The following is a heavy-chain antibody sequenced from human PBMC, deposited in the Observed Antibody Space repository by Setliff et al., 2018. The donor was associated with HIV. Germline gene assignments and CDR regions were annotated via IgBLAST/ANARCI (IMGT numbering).Heavy chain of an antibody. J-gene: IGHJ6*03. CDR3: ARRGDFWSGYYGRYYYYYYMDV. V-gene: IGHV4-38-2*01. Sequence: PSETLSLTCAVSGYSISSGYYWGWIRQPPGKGLEWIGSIYHSGSTYYNPSLKSRVTISVDTSKNQFSLKLSSVTAADTAVYYCARRGDFWSGYYGRYYYYYYMDVWGKGTTVTVSS. CDR2: IYHSGST. D-gene: IGHD3-3*01. CDR1: GYSISSGYY.